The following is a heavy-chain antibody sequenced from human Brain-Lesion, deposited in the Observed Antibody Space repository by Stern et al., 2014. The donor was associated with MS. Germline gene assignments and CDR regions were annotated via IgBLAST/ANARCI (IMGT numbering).Heavy chain of an antibody. J-gene: IGHJ4*02. D-gene: IGHD6-13*01. CDR2: SDHSGST. CDR3: ARFPASRPHVFDS. V-gene: IGHV4-4*02. Sequence: QVQLQESGPGLVKPSGTLSLTCAVSGGSISSSNWWSWVRQSPGKGLEWIGESDHSGSTIYNPSLKSRVTVSVGKSKNRFSLTRRSVPAADTAVYFCARFPASRPHVFDSWGQGTLVTVSS. CDR1: GGSISSSNW.